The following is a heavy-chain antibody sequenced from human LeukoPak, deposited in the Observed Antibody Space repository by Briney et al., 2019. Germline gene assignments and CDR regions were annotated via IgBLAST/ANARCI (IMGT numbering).Heavy chain of an antibody. D-gene: IGHD2-2*01. CDR1: RFTFSSYA. CDR2: ISGSGGST. CDR3: AKGVRYCSSTSCPIYFDY. Sequence: GWSLRLSCAASRFTFSSYAMIWVRQAPGKELEWVSAISGSGGSTYYADSVKGRFTISRNNSKNTLYLQMNSLRAEDTPVYYCAKGVRYCSSTSCPIYFDYWGQGTLVTVSS. J-gene: IGHJ4*02. V-gene: IGHV3-23*01.